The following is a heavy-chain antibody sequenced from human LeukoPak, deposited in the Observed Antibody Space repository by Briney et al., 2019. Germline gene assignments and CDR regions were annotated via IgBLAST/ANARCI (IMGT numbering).Heavy chain of an antibody. Sequence: PGGSLRLSCAASGFTFSSYEMNWVRQPRGKGLEWVSSIFPSGGEIHYADSVRGRFTISRDNSKSTLSLQMNSLRAEDTAIYYCVTYRQVMLPFEAWGQGTLVTVSS. CDR3: VTYRQVMLPFEA. CDR2: IFPSGGEI. D-gene: IGHD5-18*01. J-gene: IGHJ5*02. CDR1: GFTFSSYE. V-gene: IGHV3-23*01.